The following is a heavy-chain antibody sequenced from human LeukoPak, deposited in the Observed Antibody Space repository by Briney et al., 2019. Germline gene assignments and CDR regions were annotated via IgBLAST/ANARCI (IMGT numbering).Heavy chain of an antibody. V-gene: IGHV4-59*01. CDR3: AGGVRFFDY. D-gene: IGHD3-3*01. CDR2: IYYSGST. CDR1: GGSISSYY. Sequence: PSETLSLTCTVSGGSISSYYWSWIRQPPGKGLEWIGYIYYSGSTNYNPSLKSRVTISVDTSKNQFSLKLSSVTAADTAVHYCAGGVRFFDYWGQGTLVTVSS. J-gene: IGHJ4*02.